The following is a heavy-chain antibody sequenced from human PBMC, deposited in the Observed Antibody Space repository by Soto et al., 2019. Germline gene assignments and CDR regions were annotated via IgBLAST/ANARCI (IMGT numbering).Heavy chain of an antibody. Sequence: SETLSLTCAVYGGSFSGYCWNWIRQPPGKGLEWIGEINHSGSTNYNPSLKSRVTISVDTSKNQFSLKLSSVTAADTAVYYCARQPLWSGNSPYYMDVWGKGTTVTVSS. CDR2: INHSGST. V-gene: IGHV4-34*01. J-gene: IGHJ6*03. CDR3: ARQPLWSGNSPYYMDV. D-gene: IGHD3-3*01. CDR1: GGSFSGYC.